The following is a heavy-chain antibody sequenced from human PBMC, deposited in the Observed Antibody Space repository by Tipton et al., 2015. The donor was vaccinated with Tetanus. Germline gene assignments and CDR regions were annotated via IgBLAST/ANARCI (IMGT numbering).Heavy chain of an antibody. Sequence: SLRLSCEASGFIFSTYSMHWVRQAPGKGLEWVSSISLSSTYIHYTDSVKGRFTISRDNDKNTLFLQMNSLRAEDTAVYFCARQDKRFVGSSGGMDSWGQGAPVTVSS. J-gene: IGHJ6*02. CDR1: GFIFSTYS. CDR2: ISLSSTYI. CDR3: ARQDKRFVGSSGGMDS. D-gene: IGHD3-3*01. V-gene: IGHV3-21*01.